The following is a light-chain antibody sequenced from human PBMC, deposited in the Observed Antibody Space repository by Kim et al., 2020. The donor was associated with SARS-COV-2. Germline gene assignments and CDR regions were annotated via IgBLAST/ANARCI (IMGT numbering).Light chain of an antibody. V-gene: IGKV1-5*03. Sequence: SASVGDRVTISCRASQSISSWMAWYQQKPGQAPKLLIYKASTLESGVPSRFSGSGSGTEFTLSISSLQPDDFATYYCQQYNTYPYTFGQGTKLEI. CDR2: KAS. CDR3: QQYNTYPYT. CDR1: QSISSW. J-gene: IGKJ2*01.